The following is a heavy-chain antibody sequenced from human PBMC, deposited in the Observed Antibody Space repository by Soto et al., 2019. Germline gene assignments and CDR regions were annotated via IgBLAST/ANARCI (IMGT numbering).Heavy chain of an antibody. Sequence: QVQLVQSGAEVKKPGASVKVSCKASGYTFTSYGISWVRQAPGQGLEWMGWISAYNGNTNYAQKLQGRVTMTTDTSTRTAYMELRSLRSDDTAVYYCARTPEPFTIFGVVTTGWFGELLYSEGLDYWGQGTLVTVSS. CDR1: GYTFTSYG. CDR3: ARTPEPFTIFGVVTTGWFGELLYSEGLDY. V-gene: IGHV1-18*01. CDR2: ISAYNGNT. J-gene: IGHJ4*02. D-gene: IGHD3-3*01.